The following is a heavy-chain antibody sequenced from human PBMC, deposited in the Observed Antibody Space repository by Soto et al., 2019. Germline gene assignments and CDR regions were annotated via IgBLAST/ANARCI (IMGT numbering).Heavy chain of an antibody. Sequence: SETLSLTCTVSGGSISSYYWSWIRQPPGKGLEWIGYIYDSGSTNYNPSLKSRVTISVDDTAIYYCAAPRDEYGSGVSWFTYGMDIWGQGTTVTVSS. D-gene: IGHD3-10*01. J-gene: IGHJ6*02. V-gene: IGHV4-59*01. CDR2: IYDSGST. CDR1: GGSISSYY. CDR3: GMDI.